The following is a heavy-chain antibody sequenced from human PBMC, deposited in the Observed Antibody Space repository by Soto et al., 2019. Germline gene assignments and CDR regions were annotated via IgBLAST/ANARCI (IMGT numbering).Heavy chain of an antibody. CDR1: GFTFSDYY. D-gene: IGHD3-3*01. CDR3: ARSAYYDFWSGYPYYYYMDV. J-gene: IGHJ6*03. Sequence: GGSLRLSCAASGFTFSDYYMSWIRQAPGKGLEWVSYISSSGSTIYYADSVKGRFTISRDNAKNSLYLQMNSLRAEDTAVYYCARSAYYDFWSGYPYYYYMDVWGKGTTVTVSS. CDR2: ISSSGSTI. V-gene: IGHV3-11*01.